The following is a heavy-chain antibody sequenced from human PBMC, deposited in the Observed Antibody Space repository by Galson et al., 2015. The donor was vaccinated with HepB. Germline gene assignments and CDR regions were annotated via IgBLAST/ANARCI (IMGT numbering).Heavy chain of an antibody. CDR3: ARQDIVVVPAALDV. V-gene: IGHV4-39*01. CDR1: GGSISSSSYY. Sequence: SETLSLTCTVSGGSISSSSYYWGWIRQPPGKGLEWIGSIYYSGSTYYNPSLKSRVTISVDTSKNQFSLKLSSVTAADTAVYYCARQDIVVVPAALDVWGQGTTVTVSS. CDR2: IYYSGST. D-gene: IGHD2-2*01. J-gene: IGHJ6*02.